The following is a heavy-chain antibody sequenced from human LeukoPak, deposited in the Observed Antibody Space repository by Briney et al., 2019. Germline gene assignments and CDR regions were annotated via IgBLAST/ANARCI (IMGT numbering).Heavy chain of an antibody. CDR1: GYTFSRYW. CDR3: TTDTFGARDS. D-gene: IGHD3-10*01. Sequence: GGSLRLSCAASGYTFSRYWMHWVRQGPGKGLVWVSRINEDGSSTSYAESVRGRFTISRDNAKNTLYLQMNSRRAEDAAVYYCTTDTFGARDSWGQGTLVTVSS. V-gene: IGHV3-74*01. J-gene: IGHJ4*02. CDR2: INEDGSST.